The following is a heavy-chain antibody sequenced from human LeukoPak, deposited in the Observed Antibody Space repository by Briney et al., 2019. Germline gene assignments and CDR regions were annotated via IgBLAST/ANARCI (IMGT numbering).Heavy chain of an antibody. CDR3: LKGGWATIGPPKD. CDR1: GFTFSRHA. V-gene: IGHV3-64D*08. J-gene: IGHJ4*02. Sequence: GGSLRLSCSAAGFTFSRHAMHWVRQAPGKGLEYVSTINDDGGLTYYAGSVKGRFTISRDNSKNTLYLQMNNLRHEDTAVYHCLKGGWATIGPPKDWGQGTLVTVSS. D-gene: IGHD5-24*01. CDR2: INDDGGLT.